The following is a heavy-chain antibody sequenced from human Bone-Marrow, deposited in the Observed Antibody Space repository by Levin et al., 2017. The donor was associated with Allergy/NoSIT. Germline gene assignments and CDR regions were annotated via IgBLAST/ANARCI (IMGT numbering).Heavy chain of an antibody. CDR2: IYWNDDK. CDR3: AHKPVRDSMIVVVNAKGWFDP. D-gene: IGHD3-22*01. CDR1: GFSLSTSGVG. V-gene: IGHV2-5*01. J-gene: IGHJ5*02. Sequence: SGPTLVKPTQTLTLTCTFSGFSLSTSGVGVGWIRQPPGKALEWLALIYWNDDKRYSPSLKSRLTITKDTSKNQVVLTMTNMDPVDTATYYCAHKPVRDSMIVVVNAKGWFDPWGQGTLVTVSS.